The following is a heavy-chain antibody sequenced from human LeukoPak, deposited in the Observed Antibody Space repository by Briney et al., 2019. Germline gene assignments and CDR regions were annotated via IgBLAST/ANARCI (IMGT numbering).Heavy chain of an antibody. Sequence: GGSLRLSCAASGFTVSSNYMSWVRQAPGKGLEWVSVIYSGGSTYYADSVKGRFTISRNNSKNTLYLQMNSLRAEDTAVYYCASCGSGWPYYYYYGMDVWGQGTTVTVSS. D-gene: IGHD6-19*01. CDR2: IYSGGST. CDR1: GFTVSSNY. CDR3: ASCGSGWPYYYYYGMDV. J-gene: IGHJ6*02. V-gene: IGHV3-66*01.